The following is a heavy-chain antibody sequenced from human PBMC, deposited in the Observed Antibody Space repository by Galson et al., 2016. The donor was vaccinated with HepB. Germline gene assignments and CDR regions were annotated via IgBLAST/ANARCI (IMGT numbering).Heavy chain of an antibody. Sequence: SLRLSCAASGFTLSGYWMSWVRQAPGKGLEWVANTKHDGREENYVDSVKGRFTISRDNAKNSLFLQMNSLRAEDTAVYYCALGHGWFDPWGQGTLVTVSS. J-gene: IGHJ5*02. CDR3: ALGHGWFDP. CDR1: GFTLSGYW. V-gene: IGHV3-7*02. CDR2: TKHDGREE.